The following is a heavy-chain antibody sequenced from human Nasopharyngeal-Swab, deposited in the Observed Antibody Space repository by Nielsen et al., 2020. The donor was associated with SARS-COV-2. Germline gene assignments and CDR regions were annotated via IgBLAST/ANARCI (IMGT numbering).Heavy chain of an antibody. CDR1: GFTVSSNY. CDR2: IYSGGST. V-gene: IGHV3-53*01. J-gene: IGHJ3*02. D-gene: IGHD1-1*01. Sequence: GGSLRLSCAASGFTVSSNYMSWVRQAPGKGLEWVSVIYSGGSTYYADSVKGRFTISRDNSKNTLYLQMNSLRDEDTAVYYCARDRYWNDGAFDIWGQGTMVTVSS. CDR3: ARDRYWNDGAFDI.